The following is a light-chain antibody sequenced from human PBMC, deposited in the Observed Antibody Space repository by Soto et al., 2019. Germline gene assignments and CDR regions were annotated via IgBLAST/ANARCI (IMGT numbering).Light chain of an antibody. V-gene: IGKV3-15*01. Sequence: EIVMTQSPATLSFSPRQIATLSCRASQSVSTNLAWYQQKPGQAPRLLIYGASTRATGIPARFSGSGSGTEFTLTISSLQSEDFAVYYCQQYNNWPPWRVGQGTKVEIK. CDR2: GAS. J-gene: IGKJ1*01. CDR1: QSVSTN. CDR3: QQYNNWPPWR.